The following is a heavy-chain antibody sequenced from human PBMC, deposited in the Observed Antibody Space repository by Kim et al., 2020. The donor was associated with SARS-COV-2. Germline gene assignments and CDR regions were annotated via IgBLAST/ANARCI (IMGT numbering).Heavy chain of an antibody. CDR3: ARVLAGMWFFDY. J-gene: IGHJ4*02. D-gene: IGHD6-19*01. V-gene: IGHV3-21*01. Sequence: YSAESWKARFTISRDNAKNSLYLQRNSLRAEDTAVYYCARVLAGMWFFDYWGQGTLVTVSS.